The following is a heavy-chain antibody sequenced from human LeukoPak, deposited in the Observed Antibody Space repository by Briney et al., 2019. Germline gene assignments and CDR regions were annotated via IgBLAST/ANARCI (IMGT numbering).Heavy chain of an antibody. CDR3: ARGGYCSGGSCYSGRFDY. CDR1: GGSFSGYY. Sequence: SETLSLTCAVYGGSFSGYYWSWIRQPPGKGLEWIGEINHSGSTNYNPSLESRVTISVDTSKNQFSLKLSSVTAADTAVYYCARGGYCSGGSCYSGRFDYWGQGTLVTVSS. D-gene: IGHD2-15*01. V-gene: IGHV4-34*01. CDR2: INHSGST. J-gene: IGHJ4*02.